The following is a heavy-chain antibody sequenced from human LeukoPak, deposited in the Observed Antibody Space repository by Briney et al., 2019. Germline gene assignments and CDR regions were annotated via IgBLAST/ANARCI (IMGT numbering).Heavy chain of an antibody. J-gene: IGHJ3*02. CDR2: ISGDGGST. CDR3: AKDITSSWYIASGAFDI. CDR1: GFTCDDYA. Sequence: VGPLRLSCAASGFTCDDYAMHWVRKAPGKGLECVSLISGDGGSTYYADSVKGRFTISRDNSKNSLYLQMNSLRTEDTALYYCAKDITSSWYIASGAFDIWGQGTMVTVSS. V-gene: IGHV3-43*02. D-gene: IGHD6-13*01.